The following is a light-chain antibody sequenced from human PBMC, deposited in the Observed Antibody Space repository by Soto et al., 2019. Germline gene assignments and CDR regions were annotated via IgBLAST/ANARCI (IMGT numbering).Light chain of an antibody. Sequence: EVVLTQSPATLSLSPGERATLSCRASQSVSSDLAWYQQKPGQPPSLLIYGASTSATAIPARFIGGGCGTEFTLTISNLQSEDFGVYYCQQYNDWPPITFGPGTKVDIK. CDR2: GAS. CDR1: QSVSSD. V-gene: IGKV3-15*01. J-gene: IGKJ3*01. CDR3: QQYNDWPPIT.